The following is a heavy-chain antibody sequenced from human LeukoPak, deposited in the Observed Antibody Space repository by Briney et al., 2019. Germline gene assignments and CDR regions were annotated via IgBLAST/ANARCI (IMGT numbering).Heavy chain of an antibody. CDR1: GYTFTSYG. V-gene: IGHV1-2*02. J-gene: IGHJ4*02. D-gene: IGHD6-6*01. CDR3: ATGGVSSSSSFDY. Sequence: ASVKVSCKASGYTFTSYGISWVRQAPGQGLEWMGWINPNSGGTNYAQKFQGRVTMTRDTSISTAYMELSRLRSDDTAVYYCATGGVSSSSSFDYWGQGTLVTVSS. CDR2: INPNSGGT.